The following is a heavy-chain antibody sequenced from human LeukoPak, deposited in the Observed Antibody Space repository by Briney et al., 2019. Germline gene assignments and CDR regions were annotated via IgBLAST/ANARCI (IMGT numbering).Heavy chain of an antibody. J-gene: IGHJ4*02. CDR1: GGSISTSNYY. CDR2: IYYRGNT. CDR3: ARGTIPPRNATEQKTGTYY. D-gene: IGHD7-27*01. V-gene: IGHV4-39*02. Sequence: KPSETLPLTCTVSGGSISTSNYYWAWILQPPGKGIQWIGSIYYRGNTYYNPSLKSRVTMSVDTSKNQFSLRLTSVTAADTALYYCARGTIPPRNATEQKTGTYYWGQGTLVTVSS.